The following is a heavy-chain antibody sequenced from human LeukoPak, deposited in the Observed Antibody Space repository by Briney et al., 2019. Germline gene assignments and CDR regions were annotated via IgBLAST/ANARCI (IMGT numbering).Heavy chain of an antibody. D-gene: IGHD2-2*01. CDR3: ASQRAISRSAYGLDV. J-gene: IGHJ6*02. CDR2: IYTGGST. V-gene: IGHV3-66*02. Sequence: GGSLRLSCAASGFTVSSTYMSWVRQAPGKGLEWVSFIYTGGSTFYADSVKGRFTISRDTSTNTLYLQMNSLRGEDTAVYYCASQRAISRSAYGLDVWGQGTTVTVSS. CDR1: GFTVSSTY.